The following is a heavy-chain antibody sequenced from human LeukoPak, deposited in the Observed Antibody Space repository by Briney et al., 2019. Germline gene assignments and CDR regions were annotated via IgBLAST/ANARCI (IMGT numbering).Heavy chain of an antibody. J-gene: IGHJ4*02. CDR1: GFTFSSYG. Sequence: PGGSLRLSCAASGFTFSSYGMHWVRQAPGKGLEWVAVIWYNGSNKYYADSVKGRFTISRDNSKNTLYLQTNSLRAEDTAVYYCARTPDSSGYYYFDYWGQGTLVTVSS. CDR2: IWYNGSNK. D-gene: IGHD3-22*01. CDR3: ARTPDSSGYYYFDY. V-gene: IGHV3-33*01.